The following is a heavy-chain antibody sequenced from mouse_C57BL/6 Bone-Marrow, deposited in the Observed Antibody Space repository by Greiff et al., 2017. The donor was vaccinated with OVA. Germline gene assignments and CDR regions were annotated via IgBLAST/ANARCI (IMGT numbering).Heavy chain of an antibody. J-gene: IGHJ2*01. D-gene: IGHD1-1*01. V-gene: IGHV1-55*01. CDR3: AKEGYYYGSSWFLDY. CDR2: IYPGSGST. Sequence: QVQLQQPGAELVKPGASVKMSCKASGYTFTSYWITWVKQRPGQGLEWIGDIYPGSGSTNYNEKFKSKATLTVDTSSSTAYMQLSSLTSEDSAVYYCAKEGYYYGSSWFLDYWGQGTTLTVSS. CDR1: GYTFTSYW.